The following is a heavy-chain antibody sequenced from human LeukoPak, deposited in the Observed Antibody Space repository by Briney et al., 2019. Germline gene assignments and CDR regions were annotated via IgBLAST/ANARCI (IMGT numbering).Heavy chain of an antibody. V-gene: IGHV1-69*01. CDR2: IIPIFGTA. Sequence: SVKVSCKASGGTFSSYAISWVRQAPGQGLEWMGGIIPIFGTANYAQKFQGRVTITADESTSTAYMELSSLRSEDTAVYYCARDYGSGSYFNDAFDIWGQGTMVTVSS. J-gene: IGHJ3*02. CDR1: GGTFSSYA. CDR3: ARDYGSGSYFNDAFDI. D-gene: IGHD3-10*01.